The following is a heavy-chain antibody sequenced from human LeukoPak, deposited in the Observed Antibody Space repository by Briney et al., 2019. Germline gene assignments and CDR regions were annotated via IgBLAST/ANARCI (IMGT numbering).Heavy chain of an antibody. V-gene: IGHV1-69*13. CDR2: IIPIFGTA. D-gene: IGHD2-2*02. J-gene: IGHJ5*02. CDR1: GGTFSSYA. Sequence: SVKVSCKASGGTFSSYAISWVRQAPGQGLEWMGGIIPIFGTANYAQKFQGRVTITADESTSTAYMELSSLRSEDTAVYYCAREGPPAASCYTESGCDLLRWFDPWGQGTLVTVSS. CDR3: AREGPPAASCYTESGCDLLRWFDP.